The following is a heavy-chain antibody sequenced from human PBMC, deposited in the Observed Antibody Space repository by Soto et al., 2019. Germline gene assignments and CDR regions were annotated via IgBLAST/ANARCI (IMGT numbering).Heavy chain of an antibody. J-gene: IGHJ4*02. CDR2: TYYRSKWYN. CDR1: GDSVSSNSAA. D-gene: IGHD3-10*01. V-gene: IGHV6-1*01. CDR3: ARGSGGSGSYYRPLYYFDY. Sequence: SQTLSLTCAISGDSVSSNSAAWNWIRQSPSRGLKWLGRTYYRSKWYNDYAVSVKSRITINPDTSKNQFSLQLNSVTPEDTAVYYCARGSGGSGSYYRPLYYFDYWGQGTLVTVSS.